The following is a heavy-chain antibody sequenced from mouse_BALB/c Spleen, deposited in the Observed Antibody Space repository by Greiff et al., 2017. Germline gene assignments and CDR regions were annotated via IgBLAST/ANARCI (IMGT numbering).Heavy chain of an antibody. V-gene: IGHV10-1*02. Sequence: EVKLMESGGGLVQPKGSLKLSCAASGFTFNTYAMNWVRQAPGKGVEWVARIRSKSNNYATYYADSVKDRFTISRDDSQSMLYLQMNNLKTEDTAMYYCVRHSNYGFYWYFDVGGAGTTVAVSS. CDR1: GFTFNTYA. J-gene: IGHJ1*01. CDR2: IRSKSNNYAT. CDR3: VRHSNYGFYWYFDV. D-gene: IGHD2-5*01.